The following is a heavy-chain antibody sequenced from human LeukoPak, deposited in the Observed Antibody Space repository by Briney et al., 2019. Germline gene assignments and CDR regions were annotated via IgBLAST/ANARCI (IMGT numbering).Heavy chain of an antibody. CDR3: ARVGYLMDAFDI. D-gene: IGHD2-8*01. Sequence: SVTLSLTCTVSGGSISSYYWSWIRQPPGKGLEWIGYIYYSGSTNYNPSLKSRVTISVDTSKNQFSLKLSSVTAADTAVYYCARVGYLMDAFDIWGQGTMVTVSS. V-gene: IGHV4-59*01. CDR1: GGSISSYY. CDR2: IYYSGST. J-gene: IGHJ3*02.